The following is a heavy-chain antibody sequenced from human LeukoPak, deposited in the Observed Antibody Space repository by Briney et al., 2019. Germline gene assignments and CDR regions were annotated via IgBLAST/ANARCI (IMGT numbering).Heavy chain of an antibody. CDR3: ARVGYSYGYPYYYYMDV. D-gene: IGHD5-18*01. Sequence: SETLSLTCTVSGYSISSGYYWGWIRQPPGKGLEWIGSIYQSGSTYYNPSLKSRVTISVDTSKNQFSLKLSSVTAADTAVYYCARVGYSYGYPYYYYMDVWGKGTTVTVSS. CDR2: IYQSGST. CDR1: GYSISSGYY. J-gene: IGHJ6*03. V-gene: IGHV4-38-2*02.